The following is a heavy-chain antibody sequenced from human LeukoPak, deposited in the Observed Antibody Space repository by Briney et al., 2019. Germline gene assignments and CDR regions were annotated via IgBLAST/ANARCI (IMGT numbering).Heavy chain of an antibody. D-gene: IGHD6-13*01. CDR3: ARVVAAAGSYYYYYYMDV. CDR1: GYTFTSYD. V-gene: IGHV1-8*01. CDR2: MNPNSGNT. Sequence: ASVKVSCKASGYTFTSYDINWVRQATGQGLEWMGWMNPNSGNTGYAQKFQGRVTTTRNTSISTAYMELSSLRSEDTAVYYCARVVAAAGSYYYYYYMDVWGKGTTVTVSS. J-gene: IGHJ6*03.